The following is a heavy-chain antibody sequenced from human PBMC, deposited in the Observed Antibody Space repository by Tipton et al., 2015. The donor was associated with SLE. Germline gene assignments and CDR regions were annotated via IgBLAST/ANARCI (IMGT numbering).Heavy chain of an antibody. J-gene: IGHJ6*03. Sequence: SLRLSCAASGFTFSSYSMNWVRQAPGKGLEWVSYISSSSSTIYYADSVKGRFTISRDNAKNSLYLQMNILRAEDTAVYYCARGSYDFWSGYYYYYYYMDVWGKGTPVTISS. CDR2: ISSSSSTI. CDR1: GFTFSSYS. CDR3: ARGSYDFWSGYYYYYYYMDV. D-gene: IGHD3-3*01. V-gene: IGHV3-48*01.